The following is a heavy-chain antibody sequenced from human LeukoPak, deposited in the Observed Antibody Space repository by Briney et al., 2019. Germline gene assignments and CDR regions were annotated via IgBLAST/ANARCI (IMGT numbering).Heavy chain of an antibody. CDR3: AQWGDFDVLTGYYVPDF. CDR2: ITGSDGNT. D-gene: IGHD3-9*01. J-gene: IGHJ4*02. V-gene: IGHV3-23*01. CDR1: GFTFSNYA. Sequence: PGGSLRLSCGASGFTFSNYAMSWVRQAPGKGLEWVSAITGSDGNTYYADPVKGRFTISRDNSKNTLYLQMNSLRAEDTAVYYCAQWGDFDVLTGYYVPDFWGQGTLVTVSS.